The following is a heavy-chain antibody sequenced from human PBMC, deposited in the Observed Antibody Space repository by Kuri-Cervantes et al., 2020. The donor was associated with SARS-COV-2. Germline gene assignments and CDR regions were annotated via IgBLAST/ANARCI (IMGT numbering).Heavy chain of an antibody. Sequence: GGSLRLSCAASGFTFSSYGMHWVRQAPGKGLEWVAVIWYDGSNKYYADSVKGRFTISRDNSKNTLYLQMNSLRAEDTAVYYCAREGRGSGWYIAAFDIWGQGTMVTVSS. D-gene: IGHD6-19*01. J-gene: IGHJ3*02. V-gene: IGHV3-33*01. CDR1: GFTFSSYG. CDR2: IWYDGSNK. CDR3: AREGRGSGWYIAAFDI.